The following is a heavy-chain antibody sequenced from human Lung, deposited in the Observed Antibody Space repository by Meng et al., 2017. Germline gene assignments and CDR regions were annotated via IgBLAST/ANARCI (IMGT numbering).Heavy chain of an antibody. CDR2: IDPKSGDT. J-gene: IGHJ4*02. CDR3: ARDEDISAAGKLFGDY. Sequence: VQLVQSGAEVKKPGTPVKVSCKPSGYNVPDYWLHLVRRAPGQGLEWMGRIDPKSGDTHYAQRFQGRVTMTGDTSISTAYMELSGLRSDDTAMYYCARDEDISAAGKLFGDYWGQGTLVTVSS. V-gene: IGHV1-2*06. D-gene: IGHD6-13*01. CDR1: GYNVPDYW.